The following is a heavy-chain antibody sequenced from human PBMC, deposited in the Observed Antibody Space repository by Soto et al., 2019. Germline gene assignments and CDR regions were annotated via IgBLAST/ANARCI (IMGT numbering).Heavy chain of an antibody. CDR3: TVWGSGNDFGAA. D-gene: IGHD3-10*01. J-gene: IGHJ4*02. CDR2: SKNKADSYTT. V-gene: IGHV3-72*01. Sequence: EVQLVESGGGLVQPGGSLRLSCAASGFTFSDHYMDWVRQAPGNGLGWVGRSKNKADSYTTEYAASVKGRFTSSRDGSKNSLFLQMNSLKTEDTAVYYCTVWGSGNDFGAAWGQGILVTVSS. CDR1: GFTFSDHY.